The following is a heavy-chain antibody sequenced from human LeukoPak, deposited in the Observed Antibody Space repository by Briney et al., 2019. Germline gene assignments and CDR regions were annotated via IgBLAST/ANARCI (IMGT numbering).Heavy chain of an antibody. J-gene: IGHJ4*02. CDR1: GFTFSDYY. Sequence: GGSLRLSCAASGFTFSDYYMSWIRQAPGRGLEWVSYISSSGSTIYYADSVKGRFTISRDNAKNSLYLQMNRLRAEDTAVYYCARPRFGELSFLDYWGQGTLVTVSS. V-gene: IGHV3-11*01. CDR3: ARPRFGELSFLDY. D-gene: IGHD3-10*01. CDR2: ISSSGSTI.